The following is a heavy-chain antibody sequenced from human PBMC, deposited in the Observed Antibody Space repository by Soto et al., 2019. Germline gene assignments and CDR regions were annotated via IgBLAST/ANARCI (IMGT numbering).Heavy chain of an antibody. V-gene: IGHV3-23*01. CDR2: LSGSGSST. J-gene: IGHJ6*02. D-gene: IGHD3-10*01. Sequence: EGALRLTCAVSGGTFSGYAKSWVRKAPGKGLEWVSSLSGSGSSTYYADSVSGRFTISRDNLKNTVYLQMNSLRVEDTAIDYCAKGGESSSYYYARHGWGQGTTVPVSS. CDR3: AKGGESSSYYYARHG. CDR1: GGTFSGYA.